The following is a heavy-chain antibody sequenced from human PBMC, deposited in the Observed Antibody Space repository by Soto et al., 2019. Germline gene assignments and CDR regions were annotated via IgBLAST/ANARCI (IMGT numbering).Heavy chain of an antibody. CDR2: IHSAKNT. Sequence: QVLLLESGPGLVEPSQTLSLTCNVSGTSIGSGGYFWTWIRQHTGRGLEWIGYIHSAKNTNYNPSLQSRVSTSLDTSKNQFSLKLSSVTAEDTAVYYCARDPTRPYTHFYGMDVWGQGTTVTVSS. J-gene: IGHJ6*02. CDR3: ARDPTRPYTHFYGMDV. V-gene: IGHV4-31*03. CDR1: GTSIGSGGYF. D-gene: IGHD3-16*01.